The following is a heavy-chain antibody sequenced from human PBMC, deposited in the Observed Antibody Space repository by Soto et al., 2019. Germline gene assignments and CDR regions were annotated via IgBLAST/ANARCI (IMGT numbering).Heavy chain of an antibody. CDR2: IRRERDGGTT. CDR3: TTYPFCSGGSCYSYAFDI. J-gene: IGHJ3*02. Sequence: EVQLVESGGALVKPGGSLRLSCAASGFTFSSAWLSWVRQAPGKGLEWVGRIRRERDGGTTDYAAPVKGRFSISRDDSRSTLYLHMNRLKPEDTAVYFFTTYPFCSGGSCYSYAFDICGQGTTVTVSS. V-gene: IGHV3-15*02. CDR1: GFTFSSAW. D-gene: IGHD2-15*01.